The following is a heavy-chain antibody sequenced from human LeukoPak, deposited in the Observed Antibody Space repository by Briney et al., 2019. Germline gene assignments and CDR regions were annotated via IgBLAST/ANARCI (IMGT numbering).Heavy chain of an antibody. CDR1: GFTFSDYH. V-gene: IGHV3-11*01. CDR3: WLSEICGGDCYPLPVLYYMDV. CDR2: ISSSGSTI. Sequence: PGGSLRLSCAASGFTFSDYHMSWIRQAPGKGLEWVSYISSSGSTIYYADSVKGRFTISRDNAKNSLYLQMNSLRAEDTAVYYCWLSEICGGDCYPLPVLYYMDVWGKGTTVTVSS. D-gene: IGHD2-21*02. J-gene: IGHJ6*03.